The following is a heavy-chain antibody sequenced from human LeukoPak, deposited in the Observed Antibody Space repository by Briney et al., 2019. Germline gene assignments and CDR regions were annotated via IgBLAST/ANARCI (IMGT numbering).Heavy chain of an antibody. CDR1: GFTFTNYN. CDR3: VLPTTVVTPGY. V-gene: IGHV3-21*01. Sequence: GGSLRLSCAASGFTFTNYNMNWVRQAPGKGLEWVSSISSSSSYIYYADSVKGRFTISRDNAKNSLYLQMNSLRAEDTAVYYCVLPTTVVTPGYWGQGTLVTVSS. D-gene: IGHD4-23*01. J-gene: IGHJ4*02. CDR2: ISSSSSYI.